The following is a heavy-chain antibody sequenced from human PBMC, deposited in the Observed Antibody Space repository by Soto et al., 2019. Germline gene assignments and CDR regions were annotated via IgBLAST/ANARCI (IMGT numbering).Heavy chain of an antibody. Sequence: QLQLQESGPGLVKPSETLSLTCTVSGGSISSRTYYWGWIRQPPGKGLEWIGSIYYSGSTYYNPSLTSRVTIAVDTSKNQCSLKLTSVTAADTAVYYGARPPGNYYGWFAPWGQGTLVTVSS. D-gene: IGHD1-26*01. CDR3: ARPPGNYYGWFAP. CDR1: GGSISSRTYY. CDR2: IYYSGST. J-gene: IGHJ5*02. V-gene: IGHV4-39*01.